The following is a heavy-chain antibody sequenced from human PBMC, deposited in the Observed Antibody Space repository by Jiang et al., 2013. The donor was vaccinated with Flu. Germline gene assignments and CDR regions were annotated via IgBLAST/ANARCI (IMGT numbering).Heavy chain of an antibody. CDR1: GYTFTSYY. D-gene: IGHD3-22*01. CDR3: ASPSKGGYYHHDAFDI. CDR2: INPSGGST. J-gene: IGHJ3*02. V-gene: IGHV1-46*01. Sequence: GAEVKKPGASVKVSCKASGYTFTSYYMHWVRQAPGQGLEWMGIINPSGGSTSYAQKFQGRVTMTRDTSTSTVYMELSSLRSEDTAVYYCASPSKGGYYHHDAFDIWGQGTMVTVSS.